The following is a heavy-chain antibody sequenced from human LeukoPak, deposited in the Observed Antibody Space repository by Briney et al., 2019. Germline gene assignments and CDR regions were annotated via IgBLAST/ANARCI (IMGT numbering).Heavy chain of an antibody. CDR3: AKDGSNGYQLLYRWFDP. CDR2: ISGSGGST. D-gene: IGHD2-2*02. V-gene: IGHV3-23*01. J-gene: IGHJ5*02. CDR1: GFTFSSYA. Sequence: GGSLRLSCAASGFTFSSYAMSWVRQAPGKGLEWVSAISGSGGSTYYADSVKGRFTISRDNSKNTLYLQMNSLRAEDTAVYYCAKDGSNGYQLLYRWFDPWGQGTLVTVSS.